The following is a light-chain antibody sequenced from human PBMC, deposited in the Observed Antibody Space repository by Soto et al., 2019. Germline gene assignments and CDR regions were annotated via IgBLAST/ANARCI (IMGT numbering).Light chain of an antibody. Sequence: EVVFTQSPATLSLDRGERATLSCRASQTVRNNYLAWYQQKPGQAPRLLIYDASNRATGIPARFSGSGSGTDFTLTISSLEPEDFAVYYCQQRSNWPRTLGQGTNVDIK. CDR1: QTVRNNY. J-gene: IGKJ1*01. CDR2: DAS. V-gene: IGKV3-11*01. CDR3: QQRSNWPRT.